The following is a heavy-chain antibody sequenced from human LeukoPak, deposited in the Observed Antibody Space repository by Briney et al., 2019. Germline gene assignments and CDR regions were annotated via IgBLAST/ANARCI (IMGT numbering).Heavy chain of an antibody. CDR2: INWNGGST. D-gene: IGHD3-10*01. CDR3: ARISTTMIRGVTNWFDP. Sequence: PGGSLRLSCVASGFPFSSYWMTWVRQAPGKGLEWVSGINWNGGSTGYGDSVKGRFTISRDNVKNSLYLQMNSLRAEDTALYFCARISTTMIRGVTNWFDPWGQGTLVTVSS. V-gene: IGHV3-20*04. CDR1: GFPFSSYW. J-gene: IGHJ5*02.